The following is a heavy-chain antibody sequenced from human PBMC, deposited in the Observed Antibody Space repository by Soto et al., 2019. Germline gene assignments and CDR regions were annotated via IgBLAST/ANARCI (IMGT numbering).Heavy chain of an antibody. CDR3: ARDVWFGEPTYYYYGMDV. Sequence: WGSLRLSCAASGFTFISYSISCVRHSPLKWREWVSYISSSSSTIYYADSVKGRFTISRDNAKNSLYLQMNSLRDEDTAVYYCARDVWFGEPTYYYYGMDVWGQGTTVTVSS. D-gene: IGHD3-10*01. V-gene: IGHV3-48*02. CDR1: GFTFISYS. J-gene: IGHJ6*02. CDR2: ISSSSSTI.